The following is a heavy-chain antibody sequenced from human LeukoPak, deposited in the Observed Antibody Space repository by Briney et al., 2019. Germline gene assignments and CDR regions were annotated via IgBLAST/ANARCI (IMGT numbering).Heavy chain of an antibody. CDR1: GYTFTSYY. CDR2: INPSGGST. Sequence: ASVKVSCKASGYTFTSYYMHWVRQAPGQGLEWMGIINPSGGSTSYAQKFQGRVTMTRDMSTSTVYMELSSLRSEDTAVYYCARTTGAGRRNDAFDIWGQGTMVTVSS. D-gene: IGHD1-1*01. J-gene: IGHJ3*02. CDR3: ARTTGAGRRNDAFDI. V-gene: IGHV1-46*01.